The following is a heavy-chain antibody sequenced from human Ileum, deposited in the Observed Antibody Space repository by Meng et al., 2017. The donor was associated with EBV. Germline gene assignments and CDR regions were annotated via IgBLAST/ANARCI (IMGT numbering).Heavy chain of an antibody. CDR2: IYYSGST. J-gene: IGHJ4*02. CDR1: GYSISSTNW. V-gene: IGHV4-28*01. CDR3: ARNVPGTSAYYD. Sequence: VQLQGSGPGLVKPSDTLSLPCAVSGYSISSTNWWGWIRQPPGKGLEWIGYIYYSGSTSYNPSLKSRVTMSVDTPKNQFSLNLNSVTAVDTAVYYCARNVPGTSAYYDWGQGTLVTVSS. D-gene: IGHD3-22*01.